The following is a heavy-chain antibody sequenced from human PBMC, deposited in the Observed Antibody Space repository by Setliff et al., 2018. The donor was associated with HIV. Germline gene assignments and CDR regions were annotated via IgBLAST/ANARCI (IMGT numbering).Heavy chain of an antibody. CDR1: GFSLRTYA. D-gene: IGHD3-10*01. CDR3: AKTPLALVRGAQPYFDY. CDR2: ISGSGGST. J-gene: IGHJ4*02. V-gene: IGHV3-23*01. Sequence: LRLSCAASGFSLRTYAMSWVRQAPGKGLEWVSVISGSGGSTYYADSVKGRFTISRDNSKNTLYLQTNSLRAEDSAVYYCAKTPLALVRGAQPYFDYWGQGTLVTVSS.